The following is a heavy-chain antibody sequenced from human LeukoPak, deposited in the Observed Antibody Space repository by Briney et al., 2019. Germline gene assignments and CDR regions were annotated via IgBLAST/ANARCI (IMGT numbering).Heavy chain of an antibody. CDR3: ARDAAMALLDY. CDR2: INAGNGDK. CDR1: GYTFISYA. V-gene: IGHV1-3*01. J-gene: IGHJ4*02. D-gene: IGHD5-18*01. Sequence: ASVKVSCKASGYTFISYAMYWVRQAPGQRLEWMGWINAGNGDKKYSQKFQGRVTITRDTSASTAYMELGSLRSEDTAVYYCARDAAMALLDYWGQGTLVTVSS.